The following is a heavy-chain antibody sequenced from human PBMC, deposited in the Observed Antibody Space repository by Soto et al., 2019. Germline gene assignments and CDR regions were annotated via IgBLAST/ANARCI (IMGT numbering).Heavy chain of an antibody. CDR1: GFTFDDYA. CDR3: AKDRGYCSGGSCWGPHYYYGMDV. D-gene: IGHD2-15*01. V-gene: IGHV3-9*01. J-gene: IGHJ6*02. CDR2: ISWNSGSI. Sequence: EVQLVESGGGLVQPGRSLRLSCAASGFTFDDYAMHWVRQAPGKGLEWVSGISWNSGSIGYADSVKGRFTISRDNAKNSLYLQMNSLRAEDTALYYCAKDRGYCSGGSCWGPHYYYGMDVWGQGTTVTVSS.